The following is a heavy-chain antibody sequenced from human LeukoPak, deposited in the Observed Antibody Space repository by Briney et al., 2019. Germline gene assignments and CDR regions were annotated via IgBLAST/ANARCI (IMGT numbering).Heavy chain of an antibody. CDR1: GFTFGSYW. Sequence: GGSLRLSCAASGFTFGSYWMHWVRQAPGKGLVWVSRINNDGSSTNYADSVKGRFTISRDNAKNTLYLQMNSLRAEDTAVYYCARDPVNSSGWYRGWFDPWGQGTLATVSS. D-gene: IGHD6-19*01. J-gene: IGHJ5*02. CDR3: ARDPVNSSGWYRGWFDP. CDR2: INNDGSST. V-gene: IGHV3-74*01.